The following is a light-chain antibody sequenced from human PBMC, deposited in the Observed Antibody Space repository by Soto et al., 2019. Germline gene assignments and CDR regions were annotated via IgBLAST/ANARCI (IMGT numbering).Light chain of an antibody. J-gene: IGLJ2*01. Sequence: QPVLTQPPSASGTPGQRATISCSGSSSNIGGNTVNWYQQLPGTAPKVLIYSNNQRPSGVPDRFSGSKSATSASLAISGLQSEDEADYYCAAWDDSLNGVVFGGGTKLTVL. V-gene: IGLV1-44*01. CDR3: AAWDDSLNGVV. CDR2: SNN. CDR1: SSNIGGNT.